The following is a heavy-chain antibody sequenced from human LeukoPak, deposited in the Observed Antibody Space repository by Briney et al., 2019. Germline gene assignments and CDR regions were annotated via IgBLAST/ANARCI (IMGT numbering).Heavy chain of an antibody. D-gene: IGHD1-14*01. CDR2: ISGGGYTK. J-gene: IGHJ1*01. CDR1: GFTFRDYW. CDR3: ARDPRYTTGSD. V-gene: IGHV3-48*04. Sequence: PPGGSLRLSCSASGFTFRDYWMSWVRQAPGKGLEWVSYISGGGYTKYYADSVKGRFTISRDNAQNSLYLQMNSLRAEDTAVYYCARDPRYTTGSDWGQGTLVTVSS.